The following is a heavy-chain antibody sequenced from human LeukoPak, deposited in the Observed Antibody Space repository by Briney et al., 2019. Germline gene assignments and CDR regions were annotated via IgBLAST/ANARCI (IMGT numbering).Heavy chain of an antibody. CDR2: IRNKADNYAT. Sequence: GGSLKLSCTASRFTFSDSAIHWVRQASGKGLEWVGRIRNKADNYATAYSASVKGRFTISRDDSKNTAYLQMNSLKTEDTAVYFCTRLTMTTDSFDYWGQGTLVTVSS. V-gene: IGHV3-73*01. J-gene: IGHJ4*02. CDR1: RFTFSDSA. CDR3: TRLTMTTDSFDY. D-gene: IGHD4-17*01.